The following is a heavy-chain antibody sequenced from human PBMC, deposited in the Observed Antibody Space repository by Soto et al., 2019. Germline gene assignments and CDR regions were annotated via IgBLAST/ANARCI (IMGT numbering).Heavy chain of an antibody. D-gene: IGHD5-12*01. Sequence: SVKVSCKASGGTFSSYTISWVRQAPGQGLEWMGRIISILGIANYAQKFQGRVTITADKSTSTAYMELSSLRSEDTAVYYCARDRNSGYSALGYWGQGTLVTVSS. V-gene: IGHV1-69*04. J-gene: IGHJ4*02. CDR3: ARDRNSGYSALGY. CDR2: IISILGIA. CDR1: GGTFSSYT.